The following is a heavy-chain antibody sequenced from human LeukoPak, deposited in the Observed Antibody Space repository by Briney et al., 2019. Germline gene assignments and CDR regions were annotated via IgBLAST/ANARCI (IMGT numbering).Heavy chain of an antibody. D-gene: IGHD3-22*01. CDR2: ISSEGKTT. V-gene: IGHV3-64D*06. J-gene: IGHJ4*02. CDR1: GFIFSPYA. Sequence: GGSLRLSCSASGFIFSPYAMHWVRQAPGKGLEYVSSISSEGKTTYYADSVKGRFTISRDNSKSTLYLQMSSLRPEDTAVYYCAKDTSYYYDSSGLVDYWGQGTLVTVSS. CDR3: AKDTSYYYDSSGLVDY.